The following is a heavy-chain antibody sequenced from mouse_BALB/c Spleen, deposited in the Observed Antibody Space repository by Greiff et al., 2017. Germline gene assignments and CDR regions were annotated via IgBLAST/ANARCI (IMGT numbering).Heavy chain of an antibody. V-gene: IGHV5-6-5*01. CDR2: ISSGGST. CDR3: ARGHYDGYYPFAY. J-gene: IGHJ3*01. CDR1: GFTFSSYA. Sequence: DVMLVESGGGLVKPGGSLKLSCAASGFTFSSYAMSWVRQTPEKRLEWVASISSGGSTYYPDSVKGRFTISRDNARNILYLQMSSLRSEDTAMYYCARGHYDGYYPFAYWGQGTLVTVSA. D-gene: IGHD2-3*01.